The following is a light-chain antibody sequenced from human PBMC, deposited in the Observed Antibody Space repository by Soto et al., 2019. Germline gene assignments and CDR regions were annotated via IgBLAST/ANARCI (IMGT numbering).Light chain of an antibody. J-gene: IGKJ2*01. CDR1: QSIGTY. V-gene: IGKV3-11*01. CDR2: DSS. Sequence: EIVLTQSPGTLSLSPGEGATLSCRASQSIGTYLAWYQQKPGQSPRLLIYDSSNRAPGIPARFSGSRSGTHFTLTISSLEPEYFAVYYCQHRGDWPTFGQGTKLEIK. CDR3: QHRGDWPT.